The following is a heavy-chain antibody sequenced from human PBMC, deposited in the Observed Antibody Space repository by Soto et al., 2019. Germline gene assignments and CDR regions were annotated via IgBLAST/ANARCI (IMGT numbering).Heavy chain of an antibody. CDR3: ARSPSFGVVIRDYYGMDV. CDR1: GGTFSSYA. CDR2: IIPIFGTA. Sequence: WASVKVSCKASGGTFSSYAISWVRQAPGQGLEWMGGIIPIFGTANYAQKFQGRATITADESTSTAYMELSSLRSEDTAVYYCARSPSFGVVIRDYYGMDVWGQGTTVTVSS. V-gene: IGHV1-69*13. D-gene: IGHD3-3*01. J-gene: IGHJ6*02.